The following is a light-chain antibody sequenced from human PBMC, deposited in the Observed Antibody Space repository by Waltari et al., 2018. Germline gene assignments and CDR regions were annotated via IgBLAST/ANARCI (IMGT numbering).Light chain of an antibody. Sequence: SYVLTQPPSVSVAPGQTASITCGGDNIGSKSVHWYQQKAGQAPVLVVHDDSDRPSGIPERLSGSNSGNTATLTISRVEAGDEADFYCQVWDRGSGHPHVVFGGGTRLTVL. CDR3: QVWDRGSGHPHVV. CDR2: DDS. CDR1: NIGSKS. V-gene: IGLV3-21*02. J-gene: IGLJ2*01.